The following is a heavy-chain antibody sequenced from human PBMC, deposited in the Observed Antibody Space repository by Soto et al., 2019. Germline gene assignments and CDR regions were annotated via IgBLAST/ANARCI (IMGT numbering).Heavy chain of an antibody. CDR3: ASGKTQMNQNRMGFYYDMDV. J-gene: IGHJ6*03. D-gene: IGHD1-26*01. Sequence: QVQLVQSGAEVKKPGSSVKISCTASGDTFNNRTFNWVQRAPGQGLQWMGRVIPLLDASNYAEKFHDRATIPADKSTNTAYLELSVLKSEDSAIYYCASGKTQMNQNRMGFYYDMDVWGTWTTVSVSS. CDR1: GDTFNNRT. CDR2: VIPLLDAS. V-gene: IGHV1-69*08.